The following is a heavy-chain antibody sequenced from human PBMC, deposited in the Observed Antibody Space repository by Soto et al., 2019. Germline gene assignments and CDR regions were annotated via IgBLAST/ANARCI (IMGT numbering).Heavy chain of an antibody. CDR2: FDPEDGET. D-gene: IGHD3-22*01. CDR1: GYTLTELS. V-gene: IGHV1-24*01. J-gene: IGHJ3*02. Sequence: GASVKVSCKVSGYTLTELSMHWVRQAPGKGLEWMGGFDPEDGETICAQKFQGRVTMTEDTSTDTAYMELSSLRSEDTAVYYCATVSTGDYYDSSGYYYPHDAFDIWGQGTMVTVSS. CDR3: ATVSTGDYYDSSGYYYPHDAFDI.